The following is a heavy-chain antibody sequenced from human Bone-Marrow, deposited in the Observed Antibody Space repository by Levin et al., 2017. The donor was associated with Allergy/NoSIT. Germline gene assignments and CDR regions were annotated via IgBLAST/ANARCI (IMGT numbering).Heavy chain of an antibody. J-gene: IGHJ6*02. V-gene: IGHV1-18*01. CDR1: GYSFWDFG. D-gene: IGHD4/OR15-4a*01. Sequence: ASVKVSCKGSGYSFWDFGITWVRQAPGQGLEWLGWISAHKGNTEYAQKVQGRVTMTTDTSTTIVYMELRSLSFDDTAIYYCARLNAGHYGEAWGGLDVWGQGTTVTVSS. CDR2: ISAHKGNT. CDR3: ARLNAGHYGEAWGGLDV.